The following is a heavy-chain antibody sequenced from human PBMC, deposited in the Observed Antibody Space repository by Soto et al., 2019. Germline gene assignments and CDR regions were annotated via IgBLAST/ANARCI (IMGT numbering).Heavy chain of an antibody. CDR3: ARDIGNWNYENYFDE. Sequence: GASVKVSCKASGYTFTSYYMHWVRQAPGQGLEWMGIISPSGGSTSYAQKFQGRVTMTRDTSTSTVYMELSSLRSEDTAVYYCARDIGNWNYENYFDEWGQGTLVTVSS. CDR1: GYTFTSYY. J-gene: IGHJ4*02. D-gene: IGHD1-7*01. V-gene: IGHV1-46*01. CDR2: ISPSGGST.